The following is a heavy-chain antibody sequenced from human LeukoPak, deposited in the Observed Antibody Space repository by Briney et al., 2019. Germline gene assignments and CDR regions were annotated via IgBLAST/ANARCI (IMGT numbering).Heavy chain of an antibody. J-gene: IGHJ6*03. CDR2: IYSGGST. Sequence: GGSLRLSCAASGFTVSSNYMSWVRQAPGKGLEWVSIIYSGGSTYYADSVKGRFIVSRDSSENTLYLQMNSLSVEDTAVYFCARDYRYMDVWGKGTTVTVSS. CDR3: ARDYRYMDV. CDR1: GFTVSSNY. V-gene: IGHV3-66*02. D-gene: IGHD3-10*01.